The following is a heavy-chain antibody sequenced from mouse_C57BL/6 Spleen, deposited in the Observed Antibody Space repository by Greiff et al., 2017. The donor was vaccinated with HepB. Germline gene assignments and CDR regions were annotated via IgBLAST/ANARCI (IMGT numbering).Heavy chain of an antibody. CDR3: TRGGYYDYEGDYFDY. D-gene: IGHD2-4*01. CDR1: GFTFSSYA. V-gene: IGHV5-9-1*02. Sequence: EVKLVESGEGLVKPGGSLKLSCAASGFTFSSYAMSWVRQTPEKRLEWVAYISSGGDYIYYADTVKGRFTISRDNARNTLYLQMSSLKSEDTAMYYCTRGGYYDYEGDYFDYWGQGTTLTVSS. J-gene: IGHJ2*01. CDR2: ISSGGDYI.